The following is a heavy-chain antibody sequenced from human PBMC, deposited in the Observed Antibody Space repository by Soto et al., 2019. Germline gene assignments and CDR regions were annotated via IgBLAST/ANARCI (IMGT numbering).Heavy chain of an antibody. CDR2: FSSGGGGT. Sequence: GGSLRLSCTSSGFXFSNYAMSWVRQAPGKGLEWVSTFSSGGGGTYYADSVKGRFTISRDNSKNTLSLQMNSLRAEDTAVYYCTKANRYCSGANCFTFDYWGLGTLVTVSS. CDR1: GFXFSNYA. D-gene: IGHD2-15*01. J-gene: IGHJ4*02. V-gene: IGHV3-23*01. CDR3: TKANRYCSGANCFTFDY.